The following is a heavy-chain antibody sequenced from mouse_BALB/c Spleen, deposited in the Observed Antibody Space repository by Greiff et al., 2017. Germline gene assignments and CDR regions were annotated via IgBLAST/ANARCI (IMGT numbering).Heavy chain of an antibody. Sequence: ESGPGLVKPSQSLSLTCSVTGYSITSGYYWNWIRQFPGNKLEWMGYISYDGSNNYNPSLKNRISITRDTSKNQFFLKLNSVTTEDTATYYCARGDGYDDAMDYWGQGTSVTVSS. CDR2: ISYDGSN. V-gene: IGHV3-6*02. CDR1: GYSITSGYY. CDR3: ARGDGYDDAMDY. J-gene: IGHJ4*01. D-gene: IGHD2-2*01.